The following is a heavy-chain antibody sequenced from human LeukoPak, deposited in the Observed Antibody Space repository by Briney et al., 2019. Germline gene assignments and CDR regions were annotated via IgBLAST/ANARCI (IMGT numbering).Heavy chain of an antibody. CDR3: ARYGGHDLEFDY. V-gene: IGHV1-2*02. CDR1: GYTFTGYY. D-gene: IGHD5-12*01. J-gene: IGHJ4*02. Sequence: GASVKVSCKASGYTFTGYYMHWVRQAPGQGLEWMGWISGYSGVTNYAETFQDRVTLTTDTSTSTAYMELRSLTSDDTAIYYCARYGGHDLEFDYWGQGTLVTVSS. CDR2: ISGYSGVT.